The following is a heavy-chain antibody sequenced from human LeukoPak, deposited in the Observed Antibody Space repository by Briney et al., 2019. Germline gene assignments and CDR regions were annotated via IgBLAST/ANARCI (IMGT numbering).Heavy chain of an antibody. Sequence: SETLSLTCAVYGGSFSDYSWSWIRQPPGKGLEWIGEINHSGGTKHNPSLVSRVIMSVDTSKNQFSLKVRSVTAADTAVYYCARVGYSFSINDWSRIGLGAYPTKYYYMDVWGKGTTVTVSS. J-gene: IGHJ6*03. D-gene: IGHD5-18*01. CDR3: ARVGYSFSINDWSRIGLGAYPTKYYYMDV. CDR2: INHSGGT. V-gene: IGHV4-34*01. CDR1: GGSFSDYS.